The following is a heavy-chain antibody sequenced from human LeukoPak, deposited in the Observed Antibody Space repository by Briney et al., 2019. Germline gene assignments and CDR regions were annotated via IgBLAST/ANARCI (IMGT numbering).Heavy chain of an antibody. V-gene: IGHV3-66*02. D-gene: IGHD6-6*01. CDR2: IYSGGST. Sequence: GGSLRLSCAASGFTFSNAWMSWVRQAPGKGLEWVSVIYSGGSTYYADSVKGRFTISRDNSKNTLYLQMNSLRAEDTAVYYCARDKAAQDAFDIWGQGTMVTVSS. J-gene: IGHJ3*02. CDR3: ARDKAAQDAFDI. CDR1: GFTFSNAW.